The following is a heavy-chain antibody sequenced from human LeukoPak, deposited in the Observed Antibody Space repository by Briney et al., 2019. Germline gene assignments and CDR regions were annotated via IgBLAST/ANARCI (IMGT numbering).Heavy chain of an antibody. D-gene: IGHD2-8*01. CDR2: IYTSGGT. CDR3: ARVGCTNGVCYDFDY. Sequence: LETLSLTCTVSGGSISSYYWSWIRQPAGKGLEWIGRIYTSGGTNYNPSLKSRVTMSVDTSKNQFSLKLSSVTAADTAVYYCARVGCTNGVCYDFDYWAREPWSPSPQ. CDR1: GGSISSYY. V-gene: IGHV4-4*07. J-gene: IGHJ4*02.